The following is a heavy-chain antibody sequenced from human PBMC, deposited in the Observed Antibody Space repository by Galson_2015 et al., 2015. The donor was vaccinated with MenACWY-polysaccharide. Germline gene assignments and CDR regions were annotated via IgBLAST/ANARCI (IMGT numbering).Heavy chain of an antibody. CDR1: GGTFSRYT. J-gene: IGHJ2*01. D-gene: IGHD2-21*02. V-gene: IGHV1-69*02. CDR3: ARSGAYCGGDCFPNWYFDL. Sequence: SVKVSCKASGGTFSRYTISWVRQAPGQGLEWMGRVIPILGIANYAQKFQGRVTITADKSTSTAYMELSSLRSEDTAVYYCARSGAYCGGDCFPNWYFDLWGRGTLVTVSS. CDR2: VIPILGIA.